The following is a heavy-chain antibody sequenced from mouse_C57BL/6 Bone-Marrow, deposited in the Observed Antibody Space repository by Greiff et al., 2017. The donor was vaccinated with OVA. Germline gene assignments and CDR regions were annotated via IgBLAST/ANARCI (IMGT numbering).Heavy chain of an antibody. J-gene: IGHJ3*01. CDR2: IYPRSGNT. CDR3: ARGEPNGSSSGWFAY. V-gene: IGHV1-81*01. Sequence: QVQLQQPGAELVKPGASVKVSCKASGYTFTSYGISWVKQRTGQGLEWIGEIYPRSGNTYYNEKFKGKDTLTADKSSSTAYMELRSLTSEDSAVYVCARGEPNGSSSGWFAYWGQGTLVTVSA. CDR1: GYTFTSYG. D-gene: IGHD1-1*01.